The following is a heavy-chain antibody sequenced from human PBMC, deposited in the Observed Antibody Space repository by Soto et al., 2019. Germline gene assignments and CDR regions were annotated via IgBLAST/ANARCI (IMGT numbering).Heavy chain of an antibody. Sequence: PSETLSLTCTVSGGSISSYYWSWIRQPPGKGLEWIGYIYYSGSTNYNPSLKGRVTISVDTSKNQFSLKLSSVTAADTAVYYCARVGENSSSWYGDYYYGMDVWGQGTTVTVSS. CDR3: ARVGENSSSWYGDYYYGMDV. CDR2: IYYSGST. V-gene: IGHV4-59*01. CDR1: GGSISSYY. D-gene: IGHD6-13*01. J-gene: IGHJ6*02.